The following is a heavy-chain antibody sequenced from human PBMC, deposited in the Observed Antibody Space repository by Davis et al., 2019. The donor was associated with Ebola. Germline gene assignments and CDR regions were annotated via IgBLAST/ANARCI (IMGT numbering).Heavy chain of an antibody. CDR3: ARRRWSSSGCIFS. V-gene: IGHV1-8*01. D-gene: IGHD3-22*01. Sequence: AASVKVSCKASGYIFTSYDINWVRQATGQGLEWMGWMNPNSGNTGYARKFQDRVTMTRDTSMNTAYMELSSLRSEDTAVYYCARRRWSSSGCIFSWGQGTMVTVPS. CDR1: GYIFTSYD. CDR2: MNPNSGNT. J-gene: IGHJ3*01.